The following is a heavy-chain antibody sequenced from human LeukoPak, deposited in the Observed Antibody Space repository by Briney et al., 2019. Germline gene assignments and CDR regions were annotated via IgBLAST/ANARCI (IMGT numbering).Heavy chain of an antibody. CDR1: GGSISSYD. J-gene: IGHJ4*02. CDR3: ARVKGRAYYFDY. CDR2: IYYSGST. Sequence: PSETLSLTCTVSGGSISSYDWSWIRQPPGKGLEWIGYIYYSGSTNYNPSLKSRVTISVDTSKNQFSLKLSSVTAADTAVYYCARVKGRAYYFDYWGQGTLVTVSS. V-gene: IGHV4-59*01.